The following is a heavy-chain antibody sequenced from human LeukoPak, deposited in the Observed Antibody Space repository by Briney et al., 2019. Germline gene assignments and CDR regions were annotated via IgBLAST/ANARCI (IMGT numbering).Heavy chain of an antibody. J-gene: IGHJ4*02. D-gene: IGHD6-13*01. CDR1: GFTSSSYS. Sequence: GGSLRLSCAASGFTSSSYSMNWVRQAPGKGLEWVSAISGSGGSTYYADSVKGRFTISRDNSKNTLYLQMNSLRAEDTAVYYCAKGHLPYSSSWSDYWGQGTLVTVSS. V-gene: IGHV3-23*01. CDR2: ISGSGGST. CDR3: AKGHLPYSSSWSDY.